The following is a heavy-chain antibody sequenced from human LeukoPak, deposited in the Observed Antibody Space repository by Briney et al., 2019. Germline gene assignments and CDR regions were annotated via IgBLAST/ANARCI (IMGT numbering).Heavy chain of an antibody. D-gene: IGHD2/OR15-2a*01. J-gene: IGHJ5*01. CDR1: GGSFSDYF. V-gene: IGHV4-34*01. CDR2: INHRGVS. Sequence: SETLSLTCGVDGGSFSDYFWSWIRQPPGKGLEWIGEINHRGVSEYNPSLKRRVTISVDTSKNQLSLKMRSVTAADTAVYYCARLGRKNIVAVVVANWFDSWGQGTLVTVSS. CDR3: ARLGRKNIVAVVVANWFDS.